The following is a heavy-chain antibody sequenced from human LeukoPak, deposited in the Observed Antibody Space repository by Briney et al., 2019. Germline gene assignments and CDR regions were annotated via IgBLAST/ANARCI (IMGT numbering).Heavy chain of an antibody. CDR3: ARDYQLLWFGESTYGMDV. CDR2: INPNSGGT. CDR1: GYTFTGYY. V-gene: IGHV1-2*04. Sequence: ASVKVSCKASGYTFTGYYMHWVRQAPGQGLEWMGWINPNSGGTNYAQKFQGWVTMTRDTSISTAYMELSRLRSDDTAVYYCARDYQLLWFGESTYGMDVWGQGTTVTVSS. D-gene: IGHD3-10*01. J-gene: IGHJ6*02.